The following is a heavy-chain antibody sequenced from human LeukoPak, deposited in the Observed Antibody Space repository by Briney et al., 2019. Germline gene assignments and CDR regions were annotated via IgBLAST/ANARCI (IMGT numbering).Heavy chain of an antibody. V-gene: IGHV4-39*07. CDR2: IYHSGST. D-gene: IGHD3-10*01. CDR3: ARVFGEISY. CDR1: GGSISSSSYY. Sequence: PSETLSLTCTVSGGSISSSSYYWGWIRQPPGKGLEWIGSIYHSGSTNYNPSLKSRVTISVDKSKNQFSLKLSSVTAADTAVYYCARVFGEISYWGQGTLVTVSS. J-gene: IGHJ4*02.